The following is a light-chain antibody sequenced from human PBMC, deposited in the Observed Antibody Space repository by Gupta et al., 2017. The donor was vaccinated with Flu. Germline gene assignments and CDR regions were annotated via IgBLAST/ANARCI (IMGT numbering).Light chain of an antibody. Sequence: EIVMTQSPATLSVSPGERATISCRASQSISNNLTWYQQKRGQAPSLLIYGASTRATGIPARFRGSGSGTEFTLTISSLQSEDFAVYYCQQDNNWPRTFGQGTKVEIK. CDR2: GAS. CDR1: QSISNN. CDR3: QQDNNWPRT. V-gene: IGKV3-15*01. J-gene: IGKJ1*01.